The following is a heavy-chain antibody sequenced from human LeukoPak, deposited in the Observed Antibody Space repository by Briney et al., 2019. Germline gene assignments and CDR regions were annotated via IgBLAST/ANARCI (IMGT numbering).Heavy chain of an antibody. CDR3: ARDRAVGSYSVGHYYYGMDV. CDR1: GFTFSSYW. D-gene: IGHD1-26*01. V-gene: IGHV3-74*01. Sequence: PGGSLRLSCAASGFTFSSYWMHWVRQAPGKGLVWVSRINSDGSSTSYADSVQGRFTISRDNAKNTLYLQMNSLRAEDTAVYYCARDRAVGSYSVGHYYYGMDVWGQGTTVTVSS. CDR2: INSDGSST. J-gene: IGHJ6*02.